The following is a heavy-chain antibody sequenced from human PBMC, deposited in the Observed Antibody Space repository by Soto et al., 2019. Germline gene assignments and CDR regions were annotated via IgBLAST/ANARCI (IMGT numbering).Heavy chain of an antibody. D-gene: IGHD5-12*01. CDR1: GGTFSSYA. V-gene: IGHV1-69*01. CDR2: IVPIVDTS. CDR3: VRVVAIPGYPDN. Sequence: QVQLVQSGAEVRQPASSVKVSCKTSGGTFSSYAISWVRQAPGQGLEWRGGIVPIVDTSTYAQKFQGRVTVTADESTSTAYMELSSLRSDDTAIYYCVRVVAIPGYPDNCGQGTLVTVSS. J-gene: IGHJ4*02.